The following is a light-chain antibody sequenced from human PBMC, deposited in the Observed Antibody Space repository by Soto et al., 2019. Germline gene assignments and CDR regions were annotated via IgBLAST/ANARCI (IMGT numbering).Light chain of an antibody. CDR2: KAS. J-gene: IGKJ1*01. V-gene: IGKV1-5*03. CDR3: QQTYSTWT. CDR1: QTISSW. Sequence: DIQITQSPSTLSGSVGDRVTITCRASQTISSWLAWYQQKPGKAPKLLIYKASTLKSGVPSRFSGSGSGTDFTLTISSLHPEDFATYYCQQTYSTWTFGQGTKVDI.